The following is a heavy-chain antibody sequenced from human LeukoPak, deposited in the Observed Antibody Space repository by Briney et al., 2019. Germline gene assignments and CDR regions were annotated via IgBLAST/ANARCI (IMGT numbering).Heavy chain of an antibody. CDR2: IRGSVGGT. D-gene: IGHD6-19*01. Sequence: GGSLRLSCAASGFTFSTYAMSWVRQAPGKGLEWVSAIRGSVGGTYYADSVKGRFTISRDNSKNTLYLQMNSLRDEDTALYYCAKAGIGVVGYFDYWGQGTLVTVSS. J-gene: IGHJ4*02. CDR1: GFTFSTYA. CDR3: AKAGIGVVGYFDY. V-gene: IGHV3-23*01.